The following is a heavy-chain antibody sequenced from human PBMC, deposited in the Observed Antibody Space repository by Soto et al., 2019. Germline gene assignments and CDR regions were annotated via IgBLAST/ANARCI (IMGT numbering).Heavy chain of an antibody. D-gene: IGHD3-22*01. CDR1: GYSFTSYW. V-gene: IGHV5-10-1*01. Sequence: GESLKISCKGSGYSFTSYWISWVRQMPGKGLEWMGRIDPSDSYTNYSPSFQGHVTISADKSISTAYLQWSSLKASDTAMYYCARSPLPSIYYDSSGYYYYYGMDVWGQGTTVTVSS. CDR3: ARSPLPSIYYDSSGYYYYYGMDV. CDR2: IDPSDSYT. J-gene: IGHJ6*02.